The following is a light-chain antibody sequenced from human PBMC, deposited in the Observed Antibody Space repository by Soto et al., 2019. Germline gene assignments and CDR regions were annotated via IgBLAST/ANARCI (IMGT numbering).Light chain of an antibody. J-gene: IGKJ1*01. CDR1: QSLLDSDEGNTY. Sequence: DIVMTQTPLSLPVTPGEPASISCRSSQSLLDSDEGNTYLDWYLQKTGQSSRLQIHTLSNRASGVPDRFSGSGSGTDFTLKISMVESEDVGVYYCIQRIEFPWTFGQGTKVEIK. CDR2: TLS. V-gene: IGKV2-40*01. CDR3: IQRIEFPWT.